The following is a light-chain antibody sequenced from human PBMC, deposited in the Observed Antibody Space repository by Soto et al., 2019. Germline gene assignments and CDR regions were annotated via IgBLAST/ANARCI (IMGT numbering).Light chain of an antibody. CDR2: DAS. J-gene: IGKJ4*01. CDR1: QSVSSY. CDR3: QQRGNWPPT. V-gene: IGKV3-11*01. Sequence: EIVLTQSPATLSLSPGERATLSCRASQSVSSYLAWYQHKPGQAPRLLIYDASNRATGIPARFSGSGSGTDFTLAISSLEPEDFAVYYCQQRGNWPPTFGGGTKGEIK.